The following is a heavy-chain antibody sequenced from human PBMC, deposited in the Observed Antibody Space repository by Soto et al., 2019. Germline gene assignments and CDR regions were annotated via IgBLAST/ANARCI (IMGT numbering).Heavy chain of an antibody. J-gene: IGHJ4*02. V-gene: IGHV4-39*01. CDR3: ARQTTVFAPGCFDN. D-gene: IGHD4-17*01. CDR1: GGSISSSSYY. Sequence: QLQLQESGPGLVKPSETLSLTCTVSGGSISSSSYYWGWILQPPGKGLEWIGSMHNSGTNYYTPSLKSRVTISVDTSKNQFSLKLSSVTAADTAVYYCARQTTVFAPGCFDNWGQGTLVTVSS. CDR2: MHNSGTN.